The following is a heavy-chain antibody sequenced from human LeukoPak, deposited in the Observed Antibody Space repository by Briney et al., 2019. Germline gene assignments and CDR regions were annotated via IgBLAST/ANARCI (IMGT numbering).Heavy chain of an antibody. V-gene: IGHV3-23*01. J-gene: IGHJ5*02. Sequence: SGGSLRLSCAASGFTFSSYAMSWVRQAPGKGLEWVSAISGSGGSTYYADSVKGRFTISRDNSKNTLYLQMNSLRAEDTAVYYCAKGSVNRNYDSWFDPWGQGTLVAVSS. D-gene: IGHD1-7*01. CDR3: AKGSVNRNYDSWFDP. CDR1: GFTFSSYA. CDR2: ISGSGGST.